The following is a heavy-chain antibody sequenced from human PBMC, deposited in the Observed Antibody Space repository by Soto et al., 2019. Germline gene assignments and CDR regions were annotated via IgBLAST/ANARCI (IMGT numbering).Heavy chain of an antibody. V-gene: IGHV4-34*02. CDR1: GGSFSGYY. CDR2: INHSGSP. D-gene: IGHD3-10*01. CDR3: ATFPPEGRTATSRGDDAFDI. Sequence: QLHLEQRGAGLLKPSETLSLTCDVSGGSFSGYYWSWIRQAPGKDLEWIVEINHSGSPNYNPSLQSRVSVSVDTSKTHFSLKLSSVTAADTAVYYCATFPPEGRTATSRGDDAFDIWGQGTLVTVSS. J-gene: IGHJ3*02.